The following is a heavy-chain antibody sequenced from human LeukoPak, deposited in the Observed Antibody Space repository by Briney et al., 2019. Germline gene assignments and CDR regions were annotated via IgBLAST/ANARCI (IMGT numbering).Heavy chain of an antibody. Sequence: GGSLRLSCAASGFTFTSDGMSWVRRAPGKGLEWVSALSGSGSTTYYADSVKGRFTVSRDSSKNTLYLQMNSLRDEDTAVYYCARESSGWSYTFDYWGQGTLVTVSS. D-gene: IGHD6-19*01. J-gene: IGHJ4*02. CDR3: ARESSGWSYTFDY. V-gene: IGHV3-23*01. CDR1: GFTFTSDG. CDR2: LSGSGSTT.